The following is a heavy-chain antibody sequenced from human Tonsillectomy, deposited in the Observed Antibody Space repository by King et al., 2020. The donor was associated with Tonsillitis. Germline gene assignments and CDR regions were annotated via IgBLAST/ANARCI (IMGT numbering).Heavy chain of an antibody. CDR3: AKDQDQRATLPDAFDI. CDR1: GFTFSSYG. Sequence: QLVQSGGGVVQPGRSLRLSCAASGFTFSSYGMHWVRQAPGKGLEWVAVISYDGSNKYYADSVKGRFTISRDNSKNTLYLQMNSLRAEDTAVYYCAKDQDQRATLPDAFDIWGQGTMVTVSS. J-gene: IGHJ3*02. D-gene: IGHD5-24*01. V-gene: IGHV3-30*18. CDR2: ISYDGSNK.